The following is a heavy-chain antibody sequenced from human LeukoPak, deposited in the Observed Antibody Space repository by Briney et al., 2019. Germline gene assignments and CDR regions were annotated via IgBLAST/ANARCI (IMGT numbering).Heavy chain of an antibody. CDR1: GFTFDASA. CDR3: AKCTGSAYWFFDL. V-gene: IGHV3-9*01. Sequence: GGSLRLSCTASGFTFDASAMHWVRQAPGKGLEWVSGVNWNSASKGYAVSVKGRFTISRDNAKNSLYLQMNSLTSEDTAIYYCAKCTGSAYWFFDLWGRGTLVTVAS. CDR2: VNWNSASK. J-gene: IGHJ2*01. D-gene: IGHD2-8*02.